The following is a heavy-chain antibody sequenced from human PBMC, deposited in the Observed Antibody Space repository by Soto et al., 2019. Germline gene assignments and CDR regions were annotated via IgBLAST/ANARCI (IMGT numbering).Heavy chain of an antibody. CDR1: GFAFSSYW. J-gene: IGHJ3*02. CDR3: ARVGRLSITIFGVVIIARDAFDI. V-gene: IGHV3-74*01. Sequence: LRLSCAASGFAFSSYWMHWVRQAPGKGLVWVSRINSDGSSTSYADSVKGRFTISRDNAKNTLYLQMNSLRAEDTAVYYCARVGRLSITIFGVVIIARDAFDIWGQGTMVTVSS. D-gene: IGHD3-3*01. CDR2: INSDGSST.